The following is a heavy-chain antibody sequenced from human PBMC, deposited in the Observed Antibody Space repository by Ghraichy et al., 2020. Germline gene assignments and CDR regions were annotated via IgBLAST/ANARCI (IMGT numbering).Heavy chain of an antibody. CDR1: GFTFSSYY. J-gene: IGHJ4*02. CDR2: INQDGSLK. CDR3: AGDLRYSGGWYSWF. Sequence: GGSLRLSCAASGFTFSSYYISWVRQPPGKRLEWLANINQDGSLKYHADSVKGRFTISRDSAKNSVYLEMNSLRADDTAVYYCAGDLRYSGGWYSWFWGQGTLVTVSS. D-gene: IGHD6-19*01. V-gene: IGHV3-7*03.